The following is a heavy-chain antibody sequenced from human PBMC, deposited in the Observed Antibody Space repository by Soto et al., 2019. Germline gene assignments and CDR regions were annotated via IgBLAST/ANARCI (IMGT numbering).Heavy chain of an antibody. V-gene: IGHV3-53*02. CDR3: ARVLVVGAWGPLDY. D-gene: IGHD2-15*01. CDR2: IYSSGTT. CDR1: GLIISDNY. J-gene: IGHJ4*02. Sequence: EVQLVETGGGLIQPGGSLRLSCAASGLIISDNYMTWVRQAPGKGLEWVSNIYSSGTTYYADSVKGRFTISRDNSKNTLYRQMNSLRAEDTAVYYCARVLVVGAWGPLDYWGQGTLVTVSS.